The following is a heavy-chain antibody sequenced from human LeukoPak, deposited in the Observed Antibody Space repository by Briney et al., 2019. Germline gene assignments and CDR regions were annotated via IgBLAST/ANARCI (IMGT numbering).Heavy chain of an antibody. Sequence: ASVKVSCKASGYTFTGYYMHWVRQAPGQGLEWMGWINPNSGGTNYAQKFQGRVTITRDTSISTAYMELSRLRSDDTAVYYCARGYCSSTSCYPFEYWGHRTLVTVSS. CDR1: GYTFTGYY. V-gene: IGHV1-2*02. CDR3: ARGYCSSTSCYPFEY. D-gene: IGHD2-2*01. CDR2: INPNSGGT. J-gene: IGHJ4*01.